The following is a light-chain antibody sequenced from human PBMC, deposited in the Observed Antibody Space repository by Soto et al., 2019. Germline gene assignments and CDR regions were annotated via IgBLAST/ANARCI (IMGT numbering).Light chain of an antibody. J-gene: IGKJ1*01. CDR1: QSVTSSY. V-gene: IGKV3-20*01. Sequence: EIVLTQSPGTLSLSPGERATLSCRASQSVTSSYLTWYQQKPGQAPRLLIYGASNRATGIPDRFTGSGSGTDFPLTISSLEPEDFAMYYCQQYGSSLSWTFGQGTKVEIK. CDR2: GAS. CDR3: QQYGSSLSWT.